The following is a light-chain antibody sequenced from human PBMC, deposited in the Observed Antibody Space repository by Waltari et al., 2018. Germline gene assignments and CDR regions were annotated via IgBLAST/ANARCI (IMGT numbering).Light chain of an antibody. Sequence: DIVMTQSPDSLAVSLGERATINCKSSQGVLDSSNNKNYLAWYQQKPGQSPTLLIYWASTRESGVPDRFSGSGSGTDFTLTISSLQAEDVAVYYCQQYYSTRTFGQGTKVEIK. V-gene: IGKV4-1*01. J-gene: IGKJ1*01. CDR3: QQYYSTRT. CDR1: QGVLDSSNNKNY. CDR2: WAS.